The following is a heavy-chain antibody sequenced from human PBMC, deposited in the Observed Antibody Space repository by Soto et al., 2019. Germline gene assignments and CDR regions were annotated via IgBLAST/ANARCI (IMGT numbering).Heavy chain of an antibody. D-gene: IGHD6-19*01. CDR2: ISWNSGSI. Sequence: EVQLVESGGGLVQPGRSLRLSCAASGFTFDDYAMHWVRQAPGKGLEWVSGISWNSGSIGYADSVKGRFTISRDNAKNSLYLQMNSLRAEDTALYYCAKDRDSSGWSDFPHWGQGTLVTVSS. CDR3: AKDRDSSGWSDFPH. CDR1: GFTFDDYA. V-gene: IGHV3-9*01. J-gene: IGHJ1*01.